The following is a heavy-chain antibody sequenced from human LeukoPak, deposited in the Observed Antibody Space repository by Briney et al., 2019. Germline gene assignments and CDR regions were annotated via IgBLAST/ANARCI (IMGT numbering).Heavy chain of an antibody. J-gene: IGHJ4*02. D-gene: IGHD2-8*01. CDR3: SRENGAFSPFGY. V-gene: IGHV4-4*02. CDR2: ISLTGLT. Sequence: SGTLSLTCGVSGGSISNTNWWSWVRQPPGQGLEWIGEISLTGLTHYNPSLESRVTVSLDKPKNQLSLNLTSVTAADTAVYYCSRENGAFSPFGYWGQGTLVTVLS. CDR1: GGSISNTNW.